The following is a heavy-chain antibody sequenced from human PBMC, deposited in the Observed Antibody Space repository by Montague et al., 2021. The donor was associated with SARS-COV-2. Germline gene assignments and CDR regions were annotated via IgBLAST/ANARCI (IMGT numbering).Heavy chain of an antibody. Sequence: PPLVKPTQTLTLTCSFSGFSRRTSGVGVGWIRQPPGKALEWLAVIYWDDDKRYSPSLKSRLTITKDTSKNQVVLTMTNMDPVDTATYYCVHSYADYLFDYWGQGTLVSVSS. CDR1: GFSRRTSGVG. CDR2: IYWDDDK. CDR3: VHSYADYLFDY. J-gene: IGHJ4*02. V-gene: IGHV2-5*02. D-gene: IGHD4-17*01.